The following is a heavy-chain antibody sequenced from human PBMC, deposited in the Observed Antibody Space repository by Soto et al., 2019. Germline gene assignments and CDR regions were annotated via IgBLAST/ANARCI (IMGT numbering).Heavy chain of an antibody. CDR2: IIPMFGTT. V-gene: IGHV1-69*12. Sequence: QVQLVQSGAVVKKPGSSVKVSCKASGGTFSSYAMNWVRQAPGPGLEWMGGIIPMFGTTTYAQKFQGRVTITADESTSTVYMELTGLTSDDTAVYYCGQDGAGMGATFDYWGQGTLVTISS. J-gene: IGHJ4*02. D-gene: IGHD1-26*01. CDR1: GGTFSSYA. CDR3: GQDGAGMGATFDY.